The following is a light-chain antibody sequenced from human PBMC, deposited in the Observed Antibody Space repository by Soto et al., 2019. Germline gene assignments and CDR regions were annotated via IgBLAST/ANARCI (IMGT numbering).Light chain of an antibody. Sequence: QPVLTQPPSASGTPGQRVTISCSGSSSNIGRNTVNWYQQVPGTAPKLLIYSNNQRPSGVPDRFSGSKSGTSASLAISGLQSEDEADYYCAAWDDSLNGYVFGTGTKVTVL. CDR2: SNN. V-gene: IGLV1-44*01. CDR3: AAWDDSLNGYV. J-gene: IGLJ1*01. CDR1: SSNIGRNT.